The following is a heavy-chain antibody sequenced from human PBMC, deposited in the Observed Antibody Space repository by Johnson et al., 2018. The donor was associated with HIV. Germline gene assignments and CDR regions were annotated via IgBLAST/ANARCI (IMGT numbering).Heavy chain of an antibody. J-gene: IGHJ3*02. D-gene: IGHD6-13*01. Sequence: QVQLVESGGGVVQPGGSLRLSCVASVFTFSDYYMTWIRQAPGKGLEWVSYISSSGSSIYYADSVKGRFTISRDNSKNTLYLQMNSLRAEDTAVYYCAKDGAAAGTVGADAFDIWGQGTMVTVSS. CDR1: VFTFSDYY. CDR3: AKDGAAAGTVGADAFDI. V-gene: IGHV3-11*04. CDR2: ISSSGSSI.